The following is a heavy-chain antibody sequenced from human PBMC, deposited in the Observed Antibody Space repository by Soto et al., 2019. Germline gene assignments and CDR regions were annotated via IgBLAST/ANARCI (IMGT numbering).Heavy chain of an antibody. D-gene: IGHD2-2*01. V-gene: IGHV3-33*01. CDR3: ARAAEEYQLTYDY. CDR1: GFTFSSYG. J-gene: IGHJ4*02. CDR2: IWYDGSNK. Sequence: QVQLVESGGGVVQPGRSLRLSCAASGFTFSSYGMHWVRQAPGKGLEWVAVIWYDGSNKYYADSVKGRFTISRDNSKNTLYLQMNSLRAEDTAVYYCARAAEEYQLTYDYWGQGTLVTVAS.